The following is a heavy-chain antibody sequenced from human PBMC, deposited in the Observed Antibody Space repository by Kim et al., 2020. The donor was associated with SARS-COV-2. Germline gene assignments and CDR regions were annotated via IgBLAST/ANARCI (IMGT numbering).Heavy chain of an antibody. Sequence: SETLSLTCAVYGGSVSGYYWGWIRQPPGKGLEWIGQINHIGSTNYNPSLKSRVTVSVDTSKNQFSLKVTSVTAADTAVYYCARRPGTRARPADYYYYMDV. V-gene: IGHV4-34*01. D-gene: IGHD1-1*01. CDR2: INHIGST. J-gene: IGHJ6*03. CDR1: GGSVSGYY. CDR3: ARRPGTRARPADYYYYMDV.